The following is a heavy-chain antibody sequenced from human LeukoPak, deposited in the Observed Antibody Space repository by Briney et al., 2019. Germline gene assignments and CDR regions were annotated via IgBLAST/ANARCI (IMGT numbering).Heavy chain of an antibody. D-gene: IGHD3-10*01. CDR2: IYYSGST. V-gene: IGHV4-59*01. CDR1: GGSISSYY. Sequence: SETLSLTCTVSGGSISSYYWSWIRQPPGKGLEWIGYIYYSGSTNYNPPLKSRVTISVDTSKNQFSLKLSSVTAADTAVYYCARSRGSGSYYNSWGQGTLVTVSS. CDR3: ARSRGSGSYYNS. J-gene: IGHJ5*02.